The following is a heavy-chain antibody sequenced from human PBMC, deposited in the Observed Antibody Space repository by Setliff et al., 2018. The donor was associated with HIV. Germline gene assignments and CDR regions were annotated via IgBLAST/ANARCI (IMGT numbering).Heavy chain of an antibody. V-gene: IGHV1-69*05. CDR3: ARLGSGWSDSYYYAMDV. CDR2: IIPIFGTA. CDR1: GGTFSSYA. D-gene: IGHD6-19*01. Sequence: GASVKVSCKASGGTFSSYAISWVRQAPGQGLEWMGGIIPIFGTANYAQNFQGRVTMTIDTSTSRAYMELKSLTSDDTAAYFCARLGSGWSDSYYYAMDVWGQGTTVTVSS. J-gene: IGHJ6*02.